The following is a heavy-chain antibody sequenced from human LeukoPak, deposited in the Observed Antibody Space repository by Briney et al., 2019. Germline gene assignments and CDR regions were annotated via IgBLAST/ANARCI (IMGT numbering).Heavy chain of an antibody. V-gene: IGHV3-48*03. CDR2: ISPTGGSI. CDR1: GFTFSSYE. J-gene: IGHJ5*02. CDR3: ARGLSSPIDP. Sequence: GGSLRLSCAASGFTFSSYEMNWVRQAPGEGLEWVAYISPTGGSIYYADSVKGRFTISRDNAKNSLYLQMNSLRADDTAVYYCARGLSSPIDPWGQGTLVTVSS.